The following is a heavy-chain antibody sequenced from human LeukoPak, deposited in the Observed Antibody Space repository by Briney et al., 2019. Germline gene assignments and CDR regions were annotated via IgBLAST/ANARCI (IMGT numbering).Heavy chain of an antibody. V-gene: IGHV4-34*01. Sequence: SETLSLTCAVYGGSFSGYYWSWIRQPPGKGLKWIGEINHSGSTNYNPSLKSRVTISVDTSKNQFSLKLSSVTAADTAVYYCAREVHDFWSGYSDPWGQGTLVTVSS. CDR2: INHSGST. CDR1: GGSFSGYY. CDR3: AREVHDFWSGYSDP. J-gene: IGHJ5*02. D-gene: IGHD3-3*01.